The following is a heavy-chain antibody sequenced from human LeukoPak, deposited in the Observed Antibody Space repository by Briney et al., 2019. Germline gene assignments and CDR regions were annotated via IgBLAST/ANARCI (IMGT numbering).Heavy chain of an antibody. D-gene: IGHD2-8*01. CDR3: VTWGYCTNGVCYTRVY. CDR2: INSDGSTT. CDR1: GFTFSSYW. V-gene: IGHV3-74*01. J-gene: IGHJ4*02. Sequence: GGSLRLSCAASGFTFSSYWMHWVRQAPGKGLVWVSRINSDGSTTDYAGSVKGRFTISRDNAKNTLYLQMNSLRVEDTAVYYCVTWGYCTNGVCYTRVYWGQGTLVTVSS.